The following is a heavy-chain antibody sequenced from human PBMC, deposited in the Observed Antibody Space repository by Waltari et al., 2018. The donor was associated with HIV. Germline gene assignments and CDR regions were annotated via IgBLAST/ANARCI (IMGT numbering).Heavy chain of an antibody. J-gene: IGHJ4*02. Sequence: DVLLVQSRPAVRKPGESLRISCKASGYDVTHYCFHWVRQMPGKGLERMRKIDPEESYVKYSPPFEGYVTIPADNSITTAYLPWNSLKSSDTAMYYCARFDFQGWSRPDDSIDYWGQGTQVTVSS. CDR2: IDPEESYV. D-gene: IGHD6-19*01. CDR3: ARFDFQGWSRPDDSIDY. V-gene: IGHV5-10-1*01. CDR1: GYDVTHYC.